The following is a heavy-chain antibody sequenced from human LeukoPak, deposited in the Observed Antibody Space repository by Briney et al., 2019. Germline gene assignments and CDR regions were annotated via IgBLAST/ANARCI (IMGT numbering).Heavy chain of an antibody. V-gene: IGHV4-34*01. Sequence: SETLSLTCAVYGGSFSGYSWTWIRQPPGKGLEWIGEINHSGTTDYNPSLQSRVTISLDTYKNHFSLKLSSVTAADTAVYYCASSYGDYPNYYYYSYMDVWGKGTTVTISS. CDR1: GGSFSGYS. CDR2: INHSGTT. J-gene: IGHJ6*03. D-gene: IGHD4-17*01. CDR3: ASSYGDYPNYYYYSYMDV.